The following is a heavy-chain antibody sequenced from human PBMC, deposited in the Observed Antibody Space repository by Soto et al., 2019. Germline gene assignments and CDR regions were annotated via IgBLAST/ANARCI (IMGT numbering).Heavy chain of an antibody. CDR2: ITFRGDNT. V-gene: IGHV3-23*01. CDR1: GLTFASYA. Sequence: EVQLLESGGGWVPPGGPLGPPGAPSGLTFASYALSWVRQAPGKGLEWLAGITFRGDNTYYADSVKGRFTLSRDNSRNRLDLQMNSLKVEDTALYYCAKLGTMGVFDNWGQGTLLTVSS. CDR3: AKLGTMGVFDN. D-gene: IGHD1-26*01. J-gene: IGHJ4*02.